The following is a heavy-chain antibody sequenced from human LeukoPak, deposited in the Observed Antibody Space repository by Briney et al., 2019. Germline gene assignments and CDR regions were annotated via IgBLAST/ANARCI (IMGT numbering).Heavy chain of an antibody. CDR3: ARERGYRPPALDY. Sequence: ASVKVSCKASGYSFSGYQMHWVRQAPGQGLEWMGWINPNNGDTNYAQKFQGRVAMTRVTSISTPYMELSRLRSDDTAVYYCARERGYRPPALDYWGQATLVTVSS. J-gene: IGHJ4*02. CDR1: GYSFSGYQ. V-gene: IGHV1-2*02. D-gene: IGHD5-18*01. CDR2: INPNNGDT.